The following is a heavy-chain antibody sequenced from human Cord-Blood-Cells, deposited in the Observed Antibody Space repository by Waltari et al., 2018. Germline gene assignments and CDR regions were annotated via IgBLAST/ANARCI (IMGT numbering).Heavy chain of an antibody. J-gene: IGHJ3*02. CDR2: IYHSGST. CDR1: GYSISSGYY. CDR3: VIMYAVACTSAFDI. D-gene: IGHD6-19*01. Sequence: QVQLQESGPGLVKPSETLSLTCAVSGYSISSGYYWGWLRKPPGKGLEWIGSIYHSGSTYYNPSLKSRFNISVDTSKNQFSLKLSSVTAADTAVYYCVIMYAVACTSAFDIWGQGTMVTVSS. V-gene: IGHV4-38-2*01.